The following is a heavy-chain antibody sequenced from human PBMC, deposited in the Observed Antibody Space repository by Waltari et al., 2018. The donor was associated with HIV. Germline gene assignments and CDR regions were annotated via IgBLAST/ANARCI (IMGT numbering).Heavy chain of an antibody. J-gene: IGHJ4*02. D-gene: IGHD6-6*01. Sequence: QVQMVESGGGVVQPGRSLRLSCAASGFTLKNYGMHWVRQAPGKGLEWVAVIWYDGSNKYYADSVKGRFTISRDNSKNRLYLQMNSLRAEDTAVYYCARDRGGSSSLVLDSWGQGTLVTVSS. CDR1: GFTLKNYG. V-gene: IGHV3-33*01. CDR2: IWYDGSNK. CDR3: ARDRGGSSSLVLDS.